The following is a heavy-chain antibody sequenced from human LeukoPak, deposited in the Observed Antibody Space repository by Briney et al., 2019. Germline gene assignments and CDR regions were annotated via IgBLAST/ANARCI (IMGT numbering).Heavy chain of an antibody. CDR2: ISSSSSYI. D-gene: IGHD1-26*01. Sequence: GGSLRLSCTASGFTFSTYSMNWVRQAPGKGLEWVSYISSSSSYIYYADSVKGRFTISRDNAKNSLYLQMNSLRAEDTAVYYCARDPQDSGRDVIWGQGTMVTVSS. V-gene: IGHV3-21*05. CDR3: ARDPQDSGRDVI. J-gene: IGHJ3*02. CDR1: GFTFSTYS.